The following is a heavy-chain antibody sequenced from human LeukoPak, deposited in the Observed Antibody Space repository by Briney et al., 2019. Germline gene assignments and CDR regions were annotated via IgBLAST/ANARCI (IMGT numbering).Heavy chain of an antibody. CDR3: ARVGRFGELLPDY. Sequence: PSETLSLTCTVSGGSISSSSYYWGWIRQPPGKGLEWDSYVSSSGSTIYYADSVTGRFTISRDNAKNSLYLQMNSLRAEDTAVYYCARVGRFGELLPDYWGQGTLVTVSS. D-gene: IGHD3-10*01. CDR1: GGSISSSSYY. CDR2: VSSSGSTI. V-gene: IGHV3-11*04. J-gene: IGHJ4*02.